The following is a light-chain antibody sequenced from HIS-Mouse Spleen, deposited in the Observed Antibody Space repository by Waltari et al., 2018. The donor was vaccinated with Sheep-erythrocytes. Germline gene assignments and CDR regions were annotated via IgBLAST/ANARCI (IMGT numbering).Light chain of an antibody. V-gene: IGLV2-11*01. CDR1: SSDVGGYNY. CDR3: CSYAGSYNHV. Sequence: QSALTQPRSVSGSPGQSVTISCTGTSSDVGGYNYVSWYQPHPGKAPKLMIYDVSKRPSGVPDRFAGSKSGNTASLTISGLQAEDEADYYCCSYAGSYNHVFATGTKVTVL. CDR2: DVS. J-gene: IGLJ1*01.